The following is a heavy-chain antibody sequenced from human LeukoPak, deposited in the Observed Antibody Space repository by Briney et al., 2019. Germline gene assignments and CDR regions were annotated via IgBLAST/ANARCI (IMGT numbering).Heavy chain of an antibody. J-gene: IGHJ6*02. V-gene: IGHV1-69*04. D-gene: IGHD3-22*01. CDR3: ARDVDYYDSSGYYYVPYHYGMDV. Sequence: ASVKVSCKASGGTFSSYAISWVRQAPGQGLEWMGRIIPIFGIANYAQKFQGRVTITADKSTSTAYMELSSLRSEDTAVYYCARDVDYYDSSGYYYVPYHYGMDVWGQGTTVTVSS. CDR1: GGTFSSYA. CDR2: IIPIFGIA.